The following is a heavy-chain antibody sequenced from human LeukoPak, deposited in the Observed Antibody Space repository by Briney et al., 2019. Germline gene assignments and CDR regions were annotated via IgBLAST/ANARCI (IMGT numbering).Heavy chain of an antibody. D-gene: IGHD4-17*01. Sequence: SETLSLTCTVSGGSISSSSYYWGWIRQPPGKGLEWIGSIYYSGSTYYNPSLKSRVTISVDTSKNQFSLKLSSVTAADTAVYYCARGYGDYVSGGNFDYWGQGTLVTVSS. V-gene: IGHV4-39*07. J-gene: IGHJ4*02. CDR3: ARGYGDYVSGGNFDY. CDR1: GGSISSSSYY. CDR2: IYYSGST.